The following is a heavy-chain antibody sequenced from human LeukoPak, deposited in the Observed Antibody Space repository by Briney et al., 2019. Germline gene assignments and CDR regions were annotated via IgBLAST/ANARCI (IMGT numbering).Heavy chain of an antibody. V-gene: IGHV3-48*03. D-gene: IGHD6-19*01. Sequence: PGGSLRLSCAASGFTFSRYEMNWVRQAPGKGLEWVSYISSSGSTIYYADSVKGRFTISRDNAKNSLYLQMNSLRAEDTAVYYCARDPRSGWDYWGQGTLVTVSS. CDR3: ARDPRSGWDY. J-gene: IGHJ4*02. CDR2: ISSSGSTI. CDR1: GFTFSRYE.